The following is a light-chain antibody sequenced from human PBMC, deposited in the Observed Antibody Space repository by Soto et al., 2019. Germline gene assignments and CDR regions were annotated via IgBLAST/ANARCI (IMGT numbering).Light chain of an antibody. Sequence: DLQMTQSPSSLSASVGDRVTITCRASQSISSYLNWYQQKPGKAPKLLIYAASSLQSGVPSRFSGSGSGTDFPLTISILQPEDFAIYYCQQSYSTPLTFGGGTRVDIK. CDR2: AAS. V-gene: IGKV1-39*01. J-gene: IGKJ4*01. CDR3: QQSYSTPLT. CDR1: QSISSY.